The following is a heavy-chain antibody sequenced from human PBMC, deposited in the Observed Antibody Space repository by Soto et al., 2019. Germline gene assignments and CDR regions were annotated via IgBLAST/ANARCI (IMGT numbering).Heavy chain of an antibody. Sequence: PSETLSLTCAVYGGSVSGYYWSWIRQPPGKGLEWIGEINHSGSTNYNPSLKSRVTISVDTSKNQFSLKLSSVTAADTAVYYCARGIRRSGSHYHPFQYYYGMDVWGQGTTVTVS. CDR2: INHSGST. V-gene: IGHV4-34*01. CDR3: ARGIRRSGSHYHPFQYYYGMDV. J-gene: IGHJ6*02. D-gene: IGHD3-10*01. CDR1: GGSVSGYY.